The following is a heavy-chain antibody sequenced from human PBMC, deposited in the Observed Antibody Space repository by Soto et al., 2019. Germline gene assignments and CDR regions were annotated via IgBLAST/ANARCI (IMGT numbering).Heavy chain of an antibody. Sequence: SETLSLTCTVSGGSVTNSSYYWGWIRQSPGKGLEWIGSVYYRGRSYSKSSVKSRVTISVDTSKNQFSLNLNSVTASDTAVYFCVSQRHTVITQASFDYWGPGALVT. CDR2: VYYRGRS. V-gene: IGHV4-39*01. CDR1: GGSVTNSSYY. CDR3: VSQRHTVITQASFDY. J-gene: IGHJ4*02. D-gene: IGHD1-20*01.